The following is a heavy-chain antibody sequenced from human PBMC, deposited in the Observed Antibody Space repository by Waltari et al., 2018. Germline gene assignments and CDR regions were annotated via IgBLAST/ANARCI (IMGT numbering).Heavy chain of an antibody. J-gene: IGHJ6*02. CDR3: AKDLAEDYNGVAAYYGMDV. CDR2: ISWGSETV. CDR1: GFSFEDYA. V-gene: IGHV3-9*01. D-gene: IGHD2-8*01. Sequence: EMQLVESGGGWVQPGRSLTLSCEASGFSFEDYAMHWVRQPPGNGLGWVDGISWGSETVGYADSLKGRFSVSRDNAKNSLYLQMDSLRPEDAALYFCAKDLAEDYNGVAAYYGMDVWGQGTTVIVS.